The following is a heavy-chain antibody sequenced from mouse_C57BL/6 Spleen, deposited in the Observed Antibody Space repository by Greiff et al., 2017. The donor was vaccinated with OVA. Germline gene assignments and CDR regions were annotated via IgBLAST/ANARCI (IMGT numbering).Heavy chain of an antibody. CDR2: INPSNGGT. Sequence: QVQLQQPGTELVKPGASVKLSCKASGYTFTSYWMHWVKQRPGQGLEWIGNINPSNGGTNYNEKFKSKATLTVDKSSSTAYMQLSRLTSEDSAVYDCAGIYYGYDWYFDVWGTGTTVTVSS. CDR3: AGIYYGYDWYFDV. V-gene: IGHV1-53*01. CDR1: GYTFTSYW. D-gene: IGHD2-2*01. J-gene: IGHJ1*03.